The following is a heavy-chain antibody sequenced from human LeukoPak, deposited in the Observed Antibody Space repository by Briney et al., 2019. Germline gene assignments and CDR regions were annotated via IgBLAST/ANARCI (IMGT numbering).Heavy chain of an antibody. J-gene: IGHJ5*02. CDR3: AREERYYGSGSYYDWFDP. D-gene: IGHD3-10*01. CDR1: GGSISSGSYY. V-gene: IGHV4-61*02. Sequence: TSETLSLTCTVSGGSISSGSYYWSWIRQPAGKGLEWIGRIYTSGSTNYNPSLKSRVTISVDTSKNQFSLKLSSVTAADTAVYYCAREERYYGSGSYYDWFDPWGQGTLVTVSS. CDR2: IYTSGST.